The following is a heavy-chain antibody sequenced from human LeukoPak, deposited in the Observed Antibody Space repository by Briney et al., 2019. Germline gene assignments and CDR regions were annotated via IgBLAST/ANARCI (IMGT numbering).Heavy chain of an antibody. CDR2: IRYDGSNK. J-gene: IGHJ3*02. D-gene: IGHD3-10*01. CDR3: ARNSAILWFGESNDAFDI. Sequence: GGSLRLSCAASGFTFSSYGMHWVRQAPGKGLEWVAFIRYDGSNKYYADSVKGRFTISRDNSKNTLYLQMNSLRSDDTAVYYCARNSAILWFGESNDAFDIWGQGTMVTVSS. CDR1: GFTFSSYG. V-gene: IGHV3-30*02.